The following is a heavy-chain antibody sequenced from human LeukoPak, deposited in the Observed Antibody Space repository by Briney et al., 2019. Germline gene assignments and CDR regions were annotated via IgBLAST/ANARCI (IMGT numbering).Heavy chain of an antibody. D-gene: IGHD1-26*01. Sequence: GGSLRLSCAASVFTFSSYAMHWVRQAPGKGLEWVAVISYDGSNKYYADSVKGRFTISRDNSKNTLYLQMHRLRAEDTAVYYCARDSIVGATWGQGTLVTVSS. CDR2: ISYDGSNK. CDR3: ARDSIVGAT. V-gene: IGHV3-30-3*01. CDR1: VFTFSSYA. J-gene: IGHJ4*02.